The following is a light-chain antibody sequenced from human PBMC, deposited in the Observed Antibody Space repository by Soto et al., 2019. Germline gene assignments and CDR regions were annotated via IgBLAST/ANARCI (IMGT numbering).Light chain of an antibody. J-gene: IGKJ2*01. V-gene: IGKV1-17*03. CDR1: QDISNH. Sequence: DIQMTQSPSAMSASVGDRVTITCRASQDISNHLAWFQQKPGKVPKRLIYGASSLQSGVPSRFSGSGSGTEFTLTISILQPEDFVTYFCLQYNSFPYTFGQGTKLEIK. CDR2: GAS. CDR3: LQYNSFPYT.